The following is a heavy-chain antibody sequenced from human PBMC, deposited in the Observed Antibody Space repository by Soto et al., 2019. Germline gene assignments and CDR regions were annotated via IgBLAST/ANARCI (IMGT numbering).Heavy chain of an antibody. Sequence: QVQLVQSGAEVKEPGSSVKVSCKATGDLFNNYAFNWVRQAPGQGLEWMGRISPLFSTTNYTQKFQGRVTIRANELTTIDYLEVSNLESEDTAMYYGAASYSVAAAGHFKFWGQGTLVTVSP. J-gene: IGHJ4*02. CDR3: AASYSVAAAGHFKF. CDR2: ISPLFSTT. D-gene: IGHD6-13*01. CDR1: GDLFNNYA. V-gene: IGHV1-69*01.